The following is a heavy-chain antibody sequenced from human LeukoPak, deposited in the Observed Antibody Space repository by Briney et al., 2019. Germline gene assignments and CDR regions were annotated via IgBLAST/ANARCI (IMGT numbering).Heavy chain of an antibody. D-gene: IGHD1-1*01. CDR1: GFTFSSFG. V-gene: IGHV3-33*06. CDR2: IWFDGSNK. J-gene: IGHJ4*02. CDR3: AKDWGTSGTTGWMFDY. Sequence: GGSLRLSCAASGFTFSSFGMHWVRQAPGKGLEWVAIIWFDGSNKYYADSVTGRFTVSRDNSKNTLSLLMNSLRAEDTAVYYCAKDWGTSGTTGWMFDYWGQGTLVTVSS.